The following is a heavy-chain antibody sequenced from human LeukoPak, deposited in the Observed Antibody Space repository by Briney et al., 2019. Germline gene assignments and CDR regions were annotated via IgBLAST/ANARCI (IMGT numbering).Heavy chain of an antibody. CDR2: INTDGSTT. Sequence: GGSLRLSCAASGFTFSSHRMHWVRQAPGKGLVWVSRINTDGSTTSYADSVKGRFTISRDNAKNTAYLQMNSLRADDTAVYYYARALIAATGGDYWGQGTLATVFS. CDR3: ARALIAATGGDY. D-gene: IGHD6-13*01. V-gene: IGHV3-74*01. CDR1: GFTFSSHR. J-gene: IGHJ4*02.